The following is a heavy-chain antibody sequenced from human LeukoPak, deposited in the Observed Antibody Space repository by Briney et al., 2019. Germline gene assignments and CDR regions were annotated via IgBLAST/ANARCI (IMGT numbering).Heavy chain of an antibody. V-gene: IGHV3-23*01. D-gene: IGHD2-15*01. Sequence: GGSLRLSCAASGFTFSSYAMSWVRQAPGKGLEWVSAISGSGGSTYYADSVKGRFTISRDNSKNTLYLQMNSLRAEDTAVYYCAKSEEDIVVVVAAPIVYWGREPWSPSPQ. CDR1: GFTFSSYA. J-gene: IGHJ4*02. CDR3: AKSEEDIVVVVAAPIVY. CDR2: ISGSGGST.